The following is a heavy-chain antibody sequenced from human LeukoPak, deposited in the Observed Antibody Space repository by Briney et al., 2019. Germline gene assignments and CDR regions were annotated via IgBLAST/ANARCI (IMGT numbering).Heavy chain of an antibody. Sequence: SETLSLTCTVSGGSISSGSYYWSWIRQPAGKGLEWIGRIYTSGSTNYNPSLKSRVTISVDTSKNQFSLKLSSVTAADTAVYYCARDRGSSGWFDYWGRGTLVTVSS. V-gene: IGHV4-61*02. CDR2: IYTSGST. CDR1: GGSISSGSYY. J-gene: IGHJ4*02. CDR3: ARDRGSSGWFDY. D-gene: IGHD3-10*01.